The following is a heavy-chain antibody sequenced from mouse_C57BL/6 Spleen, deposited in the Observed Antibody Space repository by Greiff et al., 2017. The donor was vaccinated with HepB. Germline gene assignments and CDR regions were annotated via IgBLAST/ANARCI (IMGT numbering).Heavy chain of an antibody. J-gene: IGHJ3*01. CDR3: ADLYYGSSYGAY. Sequence: DVQLQESVAELVRPGASVKLSCTASGFNIKNTYMHWVKQRPEQGLEWIGRIDPANGNTKYAPKFQGKATITADTSSNTAYLQLSSLTSEVTAIYYCADLYYGSSYGAYWGQGTLVTVSA. CDR2: IDPANGNT. D-gene: IGHD1-1*01. CDR1: GFNIKNTY. V-gene: IGHV14-3*01.